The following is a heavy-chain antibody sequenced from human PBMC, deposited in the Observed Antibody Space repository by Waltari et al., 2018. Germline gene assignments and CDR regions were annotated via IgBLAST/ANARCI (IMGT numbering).Heavy chain of an antibody. CDR1: GCTFSSYG. CDR2: IRYDGSNK. Sequence: QVQLVESGGGVVQPGGSLRLPCAASGCTFSSYGMHWVRQAPGKGRGWVAVIRYDGSNKYYADSVKGRFTISRDNSKNTLYLQMNSLRAEDTAVYYCAKDLEQLVPWFDPWGQGTLVTVSS. J-gene: IGHJ5*02. V-gene: IGHV3-30*02. D-gene: IGHD6-6*01. CDR3: AKDLEQLVPWFDP.